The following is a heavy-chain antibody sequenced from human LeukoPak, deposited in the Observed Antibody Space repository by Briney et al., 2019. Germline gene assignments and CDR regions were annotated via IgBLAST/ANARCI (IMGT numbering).Heavy chain of an antibody. V-gene: IGHV4-34*01. CDR3: ARLDCGGDCLISGDY. Sequence: SETLSLTCAVYGGSFSGYYWSWIRQPPVKALEWIGEINHSGSTNYNPSLKSRVTISVDTSKNQFSLKLSSVTAADTAVYYCARLDCGGDCLISGDYWGQGTLVTVSS. J-gene: IGHJ4*02. D-gene: IGHD2-21*02. CDR2: INHSGST. CDR1: GGSFSGYY.